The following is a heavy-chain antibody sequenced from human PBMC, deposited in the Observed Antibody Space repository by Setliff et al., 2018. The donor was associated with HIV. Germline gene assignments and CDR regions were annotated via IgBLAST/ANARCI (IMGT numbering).Heavy chain of an antibody. CDR2: ISDRAGT. D-gene: IGHD4-4*01. J-gene: IGHJ3*02. Sequence: GGSLRLSCTASGFIFGDFPLAWVRQAPGKGLEWVSSISDRAGTHYADSVKGRFTISRDNSKNTLYLQMNSLRVEDTAVYYCTRDSEFTATNFDDAFDIWGQGTMVTVSS. V-gene: IGHV3-23*01. CDR3: TRDSEFTATNFDDAFDI. CDR1: GFIFGDFP.